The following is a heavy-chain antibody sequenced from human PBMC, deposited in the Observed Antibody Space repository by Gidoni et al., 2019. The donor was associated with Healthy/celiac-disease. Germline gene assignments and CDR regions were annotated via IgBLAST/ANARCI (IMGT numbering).Heavy chain of an antibody. CDR3: ARGFGSYFVYFDY. J-gene: IGHJ4*02. Sequence: EVQLVESGGGLIQPGGSLRLSCAASGFTVSSNYMSWVRQPPGKGLEWVSVIYSGGSTYYADSVKGRFTISRDNSKNTLYLQMNSLRAEDTAVYYCARGFGSYFVYFDYWGQGTLVTVSS. D-gene: IGHD1-26*01. CDR1: GFTVSSNY. V-gene: IGHV3-53*01. CDR2: IYSGGST.